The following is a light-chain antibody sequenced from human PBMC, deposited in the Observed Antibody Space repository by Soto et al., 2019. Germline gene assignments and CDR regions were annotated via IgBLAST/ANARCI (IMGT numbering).Light chain of an antibody. CDR1: QSVSSNY. Sequence: EIVMTQSPATLSVSPGERATLSCRASQSVSSNYLAWYQQKPGQAPRLLIFGASNRATGIPDRFSGSGSGTDFTLTISRLEPEDFAVYFCQHYDTSPLTFGQGTKVEIK. CDR2: GAS. J-gene: IGKJ1*01. V-gene: IGKV3-20*01. CDR3: QHYDTSPLT.